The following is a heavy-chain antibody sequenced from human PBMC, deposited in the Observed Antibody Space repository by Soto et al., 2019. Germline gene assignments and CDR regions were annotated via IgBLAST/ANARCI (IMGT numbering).Heavy chain of an antibody. Sequence: GASVKVSCKASGYTFTTYDINWLRQSTGQGLEWMGWMSPNSGNTGYAQKFQGRVTMTRDTSISTAYMELSSLRSDDTAVYYCARQWELSGYYYGMDVWGQGTTVTVSS. CDR2: MSPNSGNT. CDR3: ARQWELSGYYYGMDV. D-gene: IGHD1-26*01. V-gene: IGHV1-8*01. J-gene: IGHJ6*02. CDR1: GYTFTTYD.